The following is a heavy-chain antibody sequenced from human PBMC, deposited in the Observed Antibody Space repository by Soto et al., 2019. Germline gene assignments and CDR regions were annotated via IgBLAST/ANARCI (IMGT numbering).Heavy chain of an antibody. CDR3: ARDSRGYSYGYGMDV. CDR1: GLTFSSYG. CDR2: IWYDGSNK. J-gene: IGHJ6*02. D-gene: IGHD5-18*01. Sequence: GGSLRLSCAASGLTFSSYGMHWVRQAPGKGLEWVAVIWYDGSNKYYADSVKGRFTISRDNSKNTLYLQMNSLRAEDTAVYYCARDSRGYSYGYGMDVWGQGTTVTVSS. V-gene: IGHV3-33*01.